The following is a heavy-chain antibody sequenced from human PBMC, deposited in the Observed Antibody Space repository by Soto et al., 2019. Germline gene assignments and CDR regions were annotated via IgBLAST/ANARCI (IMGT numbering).Heavy chain of an antibody. J-gene: IGHJ5*02. CDR3: ARRQIDWFVP. CDR1: VGSVSSGSYY. CDR2: IYYSGST. V-gene: IGHV4-61*01. D-gene: IGHD2-21*01. Sequence: SENLSLTCTVSVGSVSSGSYYWSWIRQPPGKGLEWIGYIYYSGSTNYNPSLKSRVTISVDTSKNQFSLKLSSVTAADTAVYYWARRQIDWFVPW.